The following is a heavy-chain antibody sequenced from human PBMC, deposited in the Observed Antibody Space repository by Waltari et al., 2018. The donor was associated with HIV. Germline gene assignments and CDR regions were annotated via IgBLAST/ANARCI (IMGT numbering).Heavy chain of an antibody. CDR2: INSDGSIS. Sequence: EVQLVESGGGLVQPGGSLILSCAASGFTFSSSWMHWVRQAPGKGMVWVSRINSDGSISSHADSVKGRFTSTRDNARNTLYLQMNSLGAEDTAMYYCAKGETSGYTFGFGRWGQGTLVTVSS. J-gene: IGHJ1*01. V-gene: IGHV3-74*01. CDR3: AKGETSGYTFGFGR. CDR1: GFTFSSSW. D-gene: IGHD5-18*01.